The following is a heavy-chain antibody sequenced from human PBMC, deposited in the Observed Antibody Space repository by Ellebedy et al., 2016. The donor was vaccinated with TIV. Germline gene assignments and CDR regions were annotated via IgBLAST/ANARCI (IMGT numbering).Heavy chain of an antibody. J-gene: IGHJ4*02. V-gene: IGHV4-30-2*01. CDR1: GGSISSTGYS. Sequence: SQTLSLTCGVSGGSISSTGYSWSWVRQPPGKGLEWIGYIYHSGSTYYNPSLRSRVTISVDTSKNQFSLKLSSVTAADRAVYYCARGLGIARYWGQGTLVTVSS. CDR2: IYHSGST. D-gene: IGHD6-13*01. CDR3: ARGLGIARY.